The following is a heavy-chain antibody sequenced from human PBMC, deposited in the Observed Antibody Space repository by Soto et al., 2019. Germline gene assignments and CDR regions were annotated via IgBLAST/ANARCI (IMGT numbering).Heavy chain of an antibody. J-gene: IGHJ6*02. V-gene: IGHV3-21*01. CDR1: GFTFSSYS. CDR3: AKDIESRYYGMDF. D-gene: IGHD2-15*01. CDR2: ISSSSSYI. Sequence: EVQLVESGGGLVKPGGSLRLSCAASGFTFSSYSMNWVRQAPGKGLEWVSSISSSSSYIYYADSVKGRFTISRDNAKNSLYLQMNSLRAEDTAVYYCAKDIESRYYGMDFWGQGTTVTVSS.